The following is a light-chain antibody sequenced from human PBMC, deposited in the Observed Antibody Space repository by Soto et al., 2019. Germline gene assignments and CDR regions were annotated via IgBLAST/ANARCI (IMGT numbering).Light chain of an antibody. CDR2: GAS. J-gene: IGKJ5*01. CDR1: QSVSSSY. Sequence: EIVLTQSPGTLSLSPGERATLSCRASQSVSSSYLAWYQQKPGQAPRLLIYGASSRATGIPDRFSGSGSGTDFTLTISRREPEDVEVYYCQQYGSSPPITFGQGTRLEIK. V-gene: IGKV3-20*01. CDR3: QQYGSSPPIT.